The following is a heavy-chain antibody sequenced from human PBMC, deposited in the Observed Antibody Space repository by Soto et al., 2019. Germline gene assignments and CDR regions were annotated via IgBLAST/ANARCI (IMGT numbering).Heavy chain of an antibody. D-gene: IGHD4-17*01. CDR2: IKQDGSEK. CDR1: GFTLSNFW. J-gene: IGHJ3*02. V-gene: IGHV3-7*01. CDR3: LVTTSAFDI. Sequence: EVQLVESGGVLAQPGGSLRLSCAASGFTLSNFWVNWVRQAPGKGLEWVANIKQDGSEKYYVDSVKGRFTISRDNTKNSLFLQMNNLRAEDTAVYYCLVTTSAFDIWGQGTTVTVSS.